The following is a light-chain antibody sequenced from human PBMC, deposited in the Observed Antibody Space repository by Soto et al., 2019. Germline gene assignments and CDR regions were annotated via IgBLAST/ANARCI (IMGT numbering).Light chain of an antibody. V-gene: IGKV1-8*01. CDR2: AAS. J-gene: IGKJ1*01. CDR1: QGISSY. CDR3: QQYYSYPRT. Sequence: AIRMTQSPSSFSASTGDRVTITCRASQGISSYLAWYQQKPGKAPKLLIYAASTLQSGVPSRFSGSGSGTDFTPTISCLQSEDFATYYCQQYYSYPRTFGQGTKVDFK.